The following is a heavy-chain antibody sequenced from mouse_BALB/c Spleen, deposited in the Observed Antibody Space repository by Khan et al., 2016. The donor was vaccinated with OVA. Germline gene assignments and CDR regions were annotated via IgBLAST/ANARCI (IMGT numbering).Heavy chain of an antibody. CDR3: ASRNYFGYTFAY. Sequence: QVQLQQSGAELARPGASVKLSCKASGYTFTDYYINWVKQRTGQGLEWIGEISPGSGDTYYNEKFKGKATLTADKSSSTAYMQLSSLTSEASALYCCASRNYFGYTFAYWGQGTLVTVSA. V-gene: IGHV1-77*01. D-gene: IGHD1-2*01. J-gene: IGHJ3*01. CDR2: ISPGSGDT. CDR1: GYTFTDYY.